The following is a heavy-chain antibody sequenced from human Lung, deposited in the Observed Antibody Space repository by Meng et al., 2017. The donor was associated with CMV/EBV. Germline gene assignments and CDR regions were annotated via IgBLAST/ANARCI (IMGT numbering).Heavy chain of an antibody. CDR3: ARDPNEDGGVTLDN. Sequence: GGSLRLXCVASGFSLSNYWMTWVRQAPGKALEWVANINQDVSQSYYVDSVRGRFTITRDNGGNSLYLQMNSLGGDDTAVYYCARDPNEDGGVTLDNWGQGXLVTVSS. J-gene: IGHJ4*02. D-gene: IGHD5-24*01. CDR1: GFSLSNYW. V-gene: IGHV3-7*01. CDR2: INQDVSQS.